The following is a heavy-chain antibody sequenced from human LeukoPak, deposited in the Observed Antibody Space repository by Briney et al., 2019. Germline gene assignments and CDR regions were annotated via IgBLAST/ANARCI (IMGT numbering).Heavy chain of an antibody. D-gene: IGHD4-17*01. CDR1: GGSFSDHY. J-gene: IGHJ5*02. V-gene: IGHV4-34*01. Sequence: PSETLSLTCAVYGGSFSDHYWNWIRQPPGKGLEWIGEINHSGTTNYNASLKSRVTISVDTSKNQFSLKLSSVTAADTAVYYCAREFLLNSLGTTVTINWFDPWGQGTLVTVSS. CDR2: INHSGTT. CDR3: AREFLLNSLGTTVTINWFDP.